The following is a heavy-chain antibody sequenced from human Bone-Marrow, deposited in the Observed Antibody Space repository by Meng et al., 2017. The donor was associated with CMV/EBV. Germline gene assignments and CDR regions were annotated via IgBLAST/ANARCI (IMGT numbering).Heavy chain of an antibody. CDR2: IRWNGGTT. D-gene: IGHD1-26*01. CDR3: ARAVGVTIVDALDF. J-gene: IGHJ3*01. Sequence: GESLKISCAASGFTFDDYGLNWVRQAPGKRLEWVAGIRWNGGTTGYTDSVKGRFTISRDNAKNSLHLQMNSLRAEDTALYYCARAVGVTIVDALDFWGQGTMVTVS. CDR1: GFTFDDYG. V-gene: IGHV3-20*04.